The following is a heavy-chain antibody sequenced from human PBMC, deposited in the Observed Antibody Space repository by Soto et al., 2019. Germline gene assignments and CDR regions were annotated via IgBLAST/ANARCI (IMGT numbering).Heavy chain of an antibody. CDR2: IYYSGTT. J-gene: IGHJ6*02. CDR3: AASCVGCGGFNYYGMDV. V-gene: IGHV4-31*03. Sequence: QVQLQESGPGLVKPSQTLSLTCTVSGGSISSGGYYWNWIRQHPGKGLEWFGYIYYSGTTYYNPSLKSRVTISVDTSKNQFSLKLSSVTAAATAVYYCAASCVGCGGFNYYGMDVWGQGTTVTVSS. CDR1: GGSISSGGYY. D-gene: IGHD2-21*01.